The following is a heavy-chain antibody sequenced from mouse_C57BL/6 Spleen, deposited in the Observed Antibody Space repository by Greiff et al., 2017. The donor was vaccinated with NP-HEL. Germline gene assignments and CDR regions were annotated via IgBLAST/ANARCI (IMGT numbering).Heavy chain of an antibody. V-gene: IGHV1-53*01. Sequence: QVQLKQPGTELVKPGASVKLSCKASGYTFTSYWMHWVKQRPGQGLEWIGNINPSNGGTNYNEKFKSKATLTVDKSSSTAYMQLSSLTSEDSAVYYCAREGIYYGYHWYFDVWGTGTTVTVSS. CDR3: AREGIYYGYHWYFDV. J-gene: IGHJ1*03. CDR2: INPSNGGT. D-gene: IGHD2-2*01. CDR1: GYTFTSYW.